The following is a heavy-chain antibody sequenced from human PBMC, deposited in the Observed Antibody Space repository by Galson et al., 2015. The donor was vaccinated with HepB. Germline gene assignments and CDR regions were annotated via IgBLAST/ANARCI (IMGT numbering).Heavy chain of an antibody. D-gene: IGHD6-19*01. V-gene: IGHV3-74*01. CDR2: INSDGSTT. CDR3: ARDGVRISSGWFTSLGDWYYMDV. J-gene: IGHJ6*03. CDR1: GFTFNNYW. Sequence: SLRLSCAASGFTFNNYWMHWVRQAPGKGLVWVSRINSDGSTTGYADSVKGRFTISRDNTKNTLYLQMNSLRAEDTAVYYCARDGVRISSGWFTSLGDWYYMDVWGKGTTVTVSS.